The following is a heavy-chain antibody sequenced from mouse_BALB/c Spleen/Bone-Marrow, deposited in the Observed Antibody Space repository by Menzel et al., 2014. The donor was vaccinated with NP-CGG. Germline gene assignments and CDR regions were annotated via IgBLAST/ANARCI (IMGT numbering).Heavy chain of an antibody. Sequence: LQQSGSELVRPGASVKLSCKASGYTFTSYWMHWVKQRHGQGLEWIGNIYPGSGSTNYDEKFKSKGTLTVDTSSSTAYMDLSSVTSEDSAVYYWTRDQVRRGYYYAMDYWGQGTSVTVSS. CDR1: GYTFTSYW. CDR2: IYPGSGST. CDR3: TRDQVRRGYYYAMDY. J-gene: IGHJ4*01. V-gene: IGHV1S22*01. D-gene: IGHD2-14*01.